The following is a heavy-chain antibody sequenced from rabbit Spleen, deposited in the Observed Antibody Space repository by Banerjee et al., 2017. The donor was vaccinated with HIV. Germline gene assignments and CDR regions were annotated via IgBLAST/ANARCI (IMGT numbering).Heavy chain of an antibody. CDR1: GFSFSSSYY. D-gene: IGHD8-1*01. CDR2: IYGGSSGST. J-gene: IGHJ6*01. CDR3: ARDTGSSFSSYGMDL. Sequence: QEQLVESGGGLVKPGASLTLTCTASGFSFSSSYYMCWVRQAPGKGLECIACIYGGSSGSTYYASWAKGRFSISKTSSTTVTLQMTSLTAADTATYFCARDTGSSFSSYGMDLWGQGTLVTVS. V-gene: IGHV1S45*01.